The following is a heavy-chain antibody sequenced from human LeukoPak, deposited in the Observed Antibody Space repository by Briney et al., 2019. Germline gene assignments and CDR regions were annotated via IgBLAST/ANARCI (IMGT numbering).Heavy chain of an antibody. CDR1: GGSVSSGSYY. Sequence: PSETLSLTCTVSGGSVSSGSYYWSWIRQPPGKGLEWIGYIYYSGSTNYNPSLKSRVTISVDTSKNQFSLKLSSVTAADTAVYYCARGIVVVPAATDGVDVWGKGTTVTVSS. CDR3: ARGIVVVPAATDGVDV. J-gene: IGHJ6*04. D-gene: IGHD2-2*01. V-gene: IGHV4-61*01. CDR2: IYYSGST.